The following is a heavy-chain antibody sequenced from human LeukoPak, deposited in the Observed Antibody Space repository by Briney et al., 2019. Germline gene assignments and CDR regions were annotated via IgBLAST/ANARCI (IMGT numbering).Heavy chain of an antibody. V-gene: IGHV3-21*01. J-gene: IGHJ4*02. CDR1: GFTFSSYS. CDR2: ISSSSSYI. D-gene: IGHD1-1*01. CDR3: AGGGKNWPFDY. Sequence: PGGSLRLSCAASGFTFSSYSMNWVRQAPGKGLEWVSSISSSSSYIYYADSETGRFTISRDNAKNSLYLQMNSLRAEDTAVYYWAGGGKNWPFDYWGQGTLVTVSS.